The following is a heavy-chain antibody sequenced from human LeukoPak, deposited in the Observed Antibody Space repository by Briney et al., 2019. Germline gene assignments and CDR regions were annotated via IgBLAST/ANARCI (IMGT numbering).Heavy chain of an antibody. CDR2: ISSSSSYI. CDR1: GFTFSSYS. J-gene: IGHJ4*02. V-gene: IGHV3-21*01. D-gene: IGHD3-16*01. Sequence: GGCLRLSCAASGFTFSSYSMSWVRQAPGKGLEWVSSISSSSSYIYYADSVKGRFTISRDNAKNSLYLQMNSLRAEDTAVYYCARFETHMITFGLVDYWGQGTLVTVSS. CDR3: ARFETHMITFGLVDY.